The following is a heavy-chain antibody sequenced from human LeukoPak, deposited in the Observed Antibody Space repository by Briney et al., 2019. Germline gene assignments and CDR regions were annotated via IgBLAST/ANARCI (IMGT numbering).Heavy chain of an antibody. D-gene: IGHD3-10*01. Sequence: ASVKVSCKASGYTFTSYDINWVRQATGQGLEWMGWMNPNSGNTGYAQKFQGRVTITRNTSISTAYMELSSLRSEDTAVYYCARVDTLLWFGHPYNWFDPWGQGTLVTVSS. CDR1: GYTFTSYD. CDR2: MNPNSGNT. V-gene: IGHV1-8*03. CDR3: ARVDTLLWFGHPYNWFDP. J-gene: IGHJ5*02.